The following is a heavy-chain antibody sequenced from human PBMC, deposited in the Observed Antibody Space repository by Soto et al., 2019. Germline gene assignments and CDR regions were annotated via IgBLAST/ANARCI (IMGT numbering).Heavy chain of an antibody. Sequence: ASVKVSCKASGYTFTSYYMHWGLQAPGQGLEWMGIINASGGSTSYAQKFQGRVTMTRDTSTSTVYMELSSLRSEDTAVYYCALLGGRSIDYWGQGTLVTVSS. J-gene: IGHJ4*02. D-gene: IGHD2-8*02. CDR2: INASGGST. CDR3: ALLGGRSIDY. V-gene: IGHV1-46*01. CDR1: GYTFTSYY.